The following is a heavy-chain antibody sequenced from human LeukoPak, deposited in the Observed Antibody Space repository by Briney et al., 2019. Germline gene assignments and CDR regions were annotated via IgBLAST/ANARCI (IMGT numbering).Heavy chain of an antibody. J-gene: IGHJ6*02. CDR2: ISAYNGNT. CDR3: ARDAWVGSSWYRPDYYYYGMDV. CDR1: GYTFTSYG. Sequence: ASVKVSCKASGYTFTSYGISWVRQAPGQGLEWMGWISAYNGNTNYAQKLQGRVTMTTDTSTSTAYMELRSLRSDDTAVYYCARDAWVGSSWYRPDYYYYGMDVWGQGTTVTVSS. D-gene: IGHD6-13*01. V-gene: IGHV1-18*01.